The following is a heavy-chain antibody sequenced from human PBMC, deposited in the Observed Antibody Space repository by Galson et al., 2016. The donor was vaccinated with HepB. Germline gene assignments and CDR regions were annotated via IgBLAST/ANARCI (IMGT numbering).Heavy chain of an antibody. D-gene: IGHD2-2*01. V-gene: IGHV4-4*02. CDR3: ATVGVGCSSTSCYIED. CDR2: IYSGST. CDR1: GASISSEKW. Sequence: SETLSLTCAVSGASISSEKWWTWVRQTPGKGLEWIGEIYSGSTRYNPSLKSRVTISMDKSQNHFSRNLNSVTAADTAVYYCATVGVGCSSTSCYIEDWGQGTMVTVSS. J-gene: IGHJ4*02.